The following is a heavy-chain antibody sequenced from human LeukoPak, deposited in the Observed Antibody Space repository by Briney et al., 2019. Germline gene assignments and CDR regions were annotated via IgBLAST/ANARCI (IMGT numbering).Heavy chain of an antibody. J-gene: IGHJ6*02. V-gene: IGHV4-59*01. D-gene: IGHD2-15*01. Sequence: SETLSLTCTVSGGSISSYYWSWIRQPPGKGLEWIGYIYYSGSTNYNPSLKSRVTISVDTSENQFSLKLSSVTAADTAVYYCARDLGYCSGGSCYSDPYYYYGMDVWGQGTTVTVSS. CDR2: IYYSGST. CDR1: GGSISSYY. CDR3: ARDLGYCSGGSCYSDPYYYYGMDV.